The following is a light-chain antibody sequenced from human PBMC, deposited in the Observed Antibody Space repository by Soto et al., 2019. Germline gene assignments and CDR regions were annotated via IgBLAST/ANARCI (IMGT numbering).Light chain of an antibody. V-gene: IGLV1-44*01. CDR1: TSNIGNNA. CDR3: AAWDDSLRGPV. J-gene: IGLJ2*01. Sequence: QSVLTQPPSASGTPGQTVTISCSGSTSNIGNNAVNWYQQLPGTAPKFLISSRHQRPSGVPDRFSASKSGTSVFLAISGLQSDDEADYYCAAWDDSLRGPVFGGGTKVTVL. CDR2: SRH.